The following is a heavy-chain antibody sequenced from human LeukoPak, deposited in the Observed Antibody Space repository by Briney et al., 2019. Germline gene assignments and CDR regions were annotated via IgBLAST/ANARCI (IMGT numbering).Heavy chain of an antibody. Sequence: GGSLRLSCAASGFTFSSFAMTWVRQAPGKGLEWVSSITGNHGPTYNTDSVKGRFTISRDNSQNTLYLQMNSLRAEDTAVYYCTKDPDGDYVGAFDPWGQGTLVTVSS. D-gene: IGHD4-17*01. CDR1: GFTFSSFA. CDR2: ITGNHGPT. CDR3: TKDPDGDYVGAFDP. J-gene: IGHJ5*02. V-gene: IGHV3-23*01.